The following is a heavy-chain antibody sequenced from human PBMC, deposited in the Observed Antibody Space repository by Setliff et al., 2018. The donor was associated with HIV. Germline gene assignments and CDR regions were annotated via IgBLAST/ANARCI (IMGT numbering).Heavy chain of an antibody. J-gene: IGHJ4*02. Sequence: ASVKVSCKASGYRFNTYAMHWVRQAPGQGLEWMGWINTNTGNPTYAQGFTGRFVFSLDTSVSTAYLQISSLKAEDSAIYYCARVSDTGVDPQTHRDYWGQGTPVTVSS. CDR3: ARVSDTGVDPQTHRDY. CDR1: GYRFNTYA. CDR2: INTNTGNP. V-gene: IGHV7-4-1*02. D-gene: IGHD2-21*01.